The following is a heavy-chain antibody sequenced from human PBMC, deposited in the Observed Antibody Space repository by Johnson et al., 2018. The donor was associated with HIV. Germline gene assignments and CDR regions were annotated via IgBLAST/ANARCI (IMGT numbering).Heavy chain of an antibody. V-gene: IGHV3-9*01. CDR2: ISWNSGSI. D-gene: IGHD3-22*01. CDR1: GFTVSSNY. Sequence: VQLVESGGGLIQPGGSLRLSCAASGFTVSSNYMSWVRQAPGKGLEWVSGISWNSGSIGYADSVKGRFTISRDNAKNSLYLQMNSLRAEDTALYYCARDQDVDSNAWLDAFNIWGQGTMVTVSS. CDR3: ARDQDVDSNAWLDAFNI. J-gene: IGHJ3*02.